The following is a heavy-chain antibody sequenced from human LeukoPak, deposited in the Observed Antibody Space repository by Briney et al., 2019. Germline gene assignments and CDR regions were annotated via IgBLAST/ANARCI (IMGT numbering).Heavy chain of an antibody. Sequence: GGSLRLSCAASGFTFSSYAMSWVRQAPGKGLEWVSTSGSGGSTCYADSVKGRFTISRDNSKNTLYLQMNSLRAEDTAVYYCAKGHSPHSGTYAHTFDYWGQGTLVTVSS. D-gene: IGHD1-26*01. CDR3: AKGHSPHSGTYAHTFDY. CDR1: GFTFSSYA. J-gene: IGHJ4*02. CDR2: SGSGGST. V-gene: IGHV3-23*01.